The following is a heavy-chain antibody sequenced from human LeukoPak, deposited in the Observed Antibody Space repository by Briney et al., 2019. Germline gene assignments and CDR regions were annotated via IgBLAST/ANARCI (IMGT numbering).Heavy chain of an antibody. J-gene: IGHJ5*02. CDR1: GGSISSYY. CDR3: ARVGFLSGWFDP. V-gene: IGHV4-59*01. CDR2: IYYSGST. Sequence: SETLSLTCTVSGGSISSYYWSWIRQPPGKGLEWIGYIYYSGSTNYNPSFKSRVTISVDTSKNQSSLKLSSVTAADTAVYYCARVGFLSGWFDPWGQGTLVTVSS.